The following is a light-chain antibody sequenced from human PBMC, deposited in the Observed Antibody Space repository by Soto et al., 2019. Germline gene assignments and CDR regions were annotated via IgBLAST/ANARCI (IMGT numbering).Light chain of an antibody. Sequence: EIVMTQSPSTLSLSPGERATLSCRASQSVSSNLAWYQQKPGQAPRLLIYDASTRATGIAARFSGSGSGTEFTPTISSLQSEDFAVYYCQQYNNWPPWTFGQGTKVEIK. J-gene: IGKJ1*01. CDR1: QSVSSN. V-gene: IGKV3-15*01. CDR3: QQYNNWPPWT. CDR2: DAS.